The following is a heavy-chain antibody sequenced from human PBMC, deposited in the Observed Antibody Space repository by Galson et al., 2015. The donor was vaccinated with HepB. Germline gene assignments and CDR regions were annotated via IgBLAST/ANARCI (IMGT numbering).Heavy chain of an antibody. J-gene: IGHJ4*02. CDR1: GLTFSNYA. V-gene: IGHV3-23*01. CDR2: ITDSGRSS. Sequence: SLRLSCAASGLTFSNYALTWVRQAPGQGLEWVSTITDSGRSSYYADSVKGRLTISRDNSRNTVCLQMNNLRAEDTAVYFCALEGDYDGLRDYWGQGTLVTVSS. CDR3: ALEGDYDGLRDY. D-gene: IGHD4-23*01.